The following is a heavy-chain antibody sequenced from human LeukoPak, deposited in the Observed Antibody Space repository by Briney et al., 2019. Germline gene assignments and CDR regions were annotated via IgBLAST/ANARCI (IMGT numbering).Heavy chain of an antibody. CDR1: GYTFTSFY. CDR2: INPRGGST. V-gene: IGHV1-46*01. CDR3: ARDYHGSGSLTTFDY. D-gene: IGHD3-10*01. J-gene: IGHJ4*02. Sequence: ASVKVSCKASGYTFTSFYMHWVRQAPGQGLEWMGIINPRGGSTASAQKFQGRVTLTRDTSTSTVYMELSSLRSEDTAVYYCARDYHGSGSLTTFDYWGQGTLVTVSS.